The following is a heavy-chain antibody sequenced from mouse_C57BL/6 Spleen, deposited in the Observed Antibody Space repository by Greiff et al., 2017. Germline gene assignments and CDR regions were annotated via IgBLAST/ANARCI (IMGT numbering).Heavy chain of an antibody. V-gene: IGHV5-6*01. D-gene: IGHD4-1*01. CDR3: ARNWDGYFDV. Sequence: EVKLMESGGDLVKPGGSLKLSCAASGFTFSSYGMSWVRQTPDKRLEWVATISSGGSYTYYPDSVKGRFTISRDNAKNTLYLQMSSLKSEDTAMYYCARNWDGYFDVWGTGTTVTVSS. CDR1: GFTFSSYG. J-gene: IGHJ1*03. CDR2: ISSGGSYT.